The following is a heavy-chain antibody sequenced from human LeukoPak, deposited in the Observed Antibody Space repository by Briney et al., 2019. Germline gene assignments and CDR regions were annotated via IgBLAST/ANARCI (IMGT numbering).Heavy chain of an antibody. CDR3: ARGSQWGDFNY. J-gene: IGHJ4*02. CDR2: TYYRSKWYN. CDR1: GDSVSSDSAA. D-gene: IGHD3-16*01. Sequence: SQTLSLTCAISGDSVSSDSAAWHWLRQSPSRGLEWLGRTYYRSKWYNDYVLSVKSRIIINSDTSKNQFSLQLNSVTPEDTAVYFWARGSQWGDFNYWGQGTLVTVSS. V-gene: IGHV6-1*01.